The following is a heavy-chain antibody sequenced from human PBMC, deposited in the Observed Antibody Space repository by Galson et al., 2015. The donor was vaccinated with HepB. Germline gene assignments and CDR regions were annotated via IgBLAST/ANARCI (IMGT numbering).Heavy chain of an antibody. V-gene: IGHV1-2*02. Sequence: SVKVSCKASGYTFTGYYIHWVRQAPGQGLEWMGWIYPNSGGTGYAQKFLGRVTMTRDTSISTAYMEVSRLTSDDTAVYYCARAHSYYSDSSGYRLHAFDIWGQGTMVTVSS. CDR1: GYTFTGYY. CDR2: IYPNSGGT. D-gene: IGHD3-22*01. J-gene: IGHJ3*02. CDR3: ARAHSYYSDSSGYRLHAFDI.